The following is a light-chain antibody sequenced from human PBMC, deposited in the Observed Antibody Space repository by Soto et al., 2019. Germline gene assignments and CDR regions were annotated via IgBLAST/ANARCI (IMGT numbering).Light chain of an antibody. CDR1: QDISHF. CDR2: AAS. J-gene: IGKJ5*01. V-gene: IGKV1-16*01. Sequence: EIQMTQSPSSLSASVGDRVTITCRASQDISHFLVWFQQKPGKAPKSLISAASNLRSGVPSRFSGSGSGTDFTLTISSLQPDDFATYYCQQYNRYPITFGQGTRLEIK. CDR3: QQYNRYPIT.